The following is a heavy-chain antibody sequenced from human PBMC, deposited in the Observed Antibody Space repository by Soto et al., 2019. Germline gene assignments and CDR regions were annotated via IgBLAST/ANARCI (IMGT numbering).Heavy chain of an antibody. CDR3: ARATVTTIPNWFDP. Sequence: ASVKVSCKASGYTFTGYYMHWVRQAPGQGLEWMGWINPNSGGTNYAQKFQGWVTMTRDTSISTAYMELGRLRSDDTAVYYCARATVTTIPNWFDPWGQGTLVTVSS. D-gene: IGHD4-4*01. V-gene: IGHV1-2*04. CDR1: GYTFTGYY. CDR2: INPNSGGT. J-gene: IGHJ5*02.